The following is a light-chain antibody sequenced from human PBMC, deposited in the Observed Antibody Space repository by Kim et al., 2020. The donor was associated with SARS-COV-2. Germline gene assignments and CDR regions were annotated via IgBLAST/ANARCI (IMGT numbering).Light chain of an antibody. CDR2: YDS. CDR3: QVWNSSSDHPV. V-gene: IGLV3-21*04. J-gene: IGLJ2*01. Sequence: SYELTQPPSVSVAPGKTATITCGGNNIGSKSVHWYQQKPGQAPVLVIYYDSDRPSGTPERFSGSNSGNTATLTISRVEAGDEADYYCQVWNSSSDHPVFGGGTKLTVL. CDR1: NIGSKS.